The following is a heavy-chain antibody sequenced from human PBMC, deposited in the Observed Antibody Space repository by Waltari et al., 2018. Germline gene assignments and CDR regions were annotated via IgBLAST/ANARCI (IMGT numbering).Heavy chain of an antibody. Sequence: QVQLVQSGAEVKKPGASVKVSCKASGYTFTGYYMHWVRQAPGQGLEWMGWINPNSGGTNYAQKFQGRVTMTRDTSISTAYMELSRLRSDDTAVYYCARVWVVDSSSWGAEYFQHWGQGTLVTVSS. CDR1: GYTFTGYY. D-gene: IGHD6-13*01. J-gene: IGHJ1*01. V-gene: IGHV1-2*02. CDR3: ARVWVVDSSSWGAEYFQH. CDR2: INPNSGGT.